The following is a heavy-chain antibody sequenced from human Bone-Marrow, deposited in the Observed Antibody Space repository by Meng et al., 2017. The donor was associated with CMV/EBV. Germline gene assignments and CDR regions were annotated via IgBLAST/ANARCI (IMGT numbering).Heavy chain of an antibody. CDR2: ISYDGSSK. V-gene: IGHV3-30*03. CDR1: GFTFSSYG. Sequence: LRVSCAASGFTFSSYGMHWVRQAPGKGLEWVEVISYDGSSKYYADSVKGRFTISRDNSKNTLYLQMNSLRAEDTAVYYCLLLDFDYWGQGTLVTVSS. J-gene: IGHJ4*02. CDR3: LLLDFDY. D-gene: IGHD2-2*03.